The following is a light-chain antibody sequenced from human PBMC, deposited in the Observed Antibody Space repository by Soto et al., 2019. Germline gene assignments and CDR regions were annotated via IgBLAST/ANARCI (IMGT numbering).Light chain of an antibody. Sequence: DIQMTQSPSSLSASIGDRVTITCRASQGINNYLAWFQQKPGRAPKSLIYAASNLQSGVPSKFSGSRYGTDFTLTIDNLQPEDFATYYCQQYYSYPLTFGQGTRLEIK. CDR1: QGINNY. V-gene: IGKV1-16*02. J-gene: IGKJ5*01. CDR2: AAS. CDR3: QQYYSYPLT.